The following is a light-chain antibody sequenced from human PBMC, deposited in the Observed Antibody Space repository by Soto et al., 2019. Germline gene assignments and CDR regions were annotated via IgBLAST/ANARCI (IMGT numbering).Light chain of an antibody. V-gene: IGLV2-14*01. CDR2: EVS. J-gene: IGLJ3*02. CDR3: HSFTSSGTLWV. Sequence: QSALTQPASVSGSPGQSITISCTGTNNDVGGYNYVSWYQHHPGKAPKLMIYEVSNRPSGVSNRFSGSKSGNTASLTISGLQAEDEAYYYCHSFTSSGTLWVFGRGTKLTVL. CDR1: NNDVGGYNY.